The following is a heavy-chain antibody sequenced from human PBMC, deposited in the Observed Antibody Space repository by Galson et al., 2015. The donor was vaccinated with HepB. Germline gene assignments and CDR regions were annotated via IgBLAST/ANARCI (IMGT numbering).Heavy chain of an antibody. D-gene: IGHD2-2*01. J-gene: IGHJ1*01. CDR2: INPNSGET. CDR3: AREGVPDYQLLWGYFHH. V-gene: IGHV1-2*02. Sequence: SVKVSCKASGYIFTSYHIHWVRQAPGQGLEWMGWINPNSGETNYAQKFHGRVTMTRDTSISTAYMELSRLTSDDTAVYYCAREGVPDYQLLWGYFHHWGQGTVVTVSS. CDR1: GYIFTSYH.